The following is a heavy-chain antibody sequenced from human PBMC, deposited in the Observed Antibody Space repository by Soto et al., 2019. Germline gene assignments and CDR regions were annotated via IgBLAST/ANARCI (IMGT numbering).Heavy chain of an antibody. J-gene: IGHJ5*02. D-gene: IGHD3-10*01. V-gene: IGHV4-31*11. CDR2: IYYSGST. CDR1: GVSFSGYY. CDR3: ARAGMVQGVGNGCDP. Sequence: SETLSLTCAVYGVSFSGYYWSWILQHPGKGLEWIGYIYYSGSTYYNPSLKSRVTISVDTSKNQFSLKLSSVTAADTAVYYCARAGMVQGVGNGCDPWVQVTLVTVSS.